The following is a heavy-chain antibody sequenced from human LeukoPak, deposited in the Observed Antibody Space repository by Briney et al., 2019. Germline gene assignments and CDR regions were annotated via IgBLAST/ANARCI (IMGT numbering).Heavy chain of an antibody. J-gene: IGHJ6*03. D-gene: IGHD2-21*02. Sequence: PGGSLRLSCAASGFTFSSYSMNWVRQAPGKGLEWVSYISSSSTTIYYADSVKGRFTLSRDNAKNSLYLQMNSLRAEDTAVYYCARLAVTRAYYYYYYMDVWGKGTTVTISS. CDR3: ARLAVTRAYYYYYYMDV. V-gene: IGHV3-48*04. CDR2: ISSSSTTI. CDR1: GFTFSSYS.